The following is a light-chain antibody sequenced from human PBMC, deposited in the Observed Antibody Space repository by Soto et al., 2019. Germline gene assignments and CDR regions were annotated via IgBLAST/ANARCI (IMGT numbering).Light chain of an antibody. V-gene: IGLV2-14*01. J-gene: IGLJ3*02. CDR2: DVS. Sequence: QSALIQPASVSGSPGQSITISCTGTSSDVGSYNCVSRYQQYPGKAPRLIIYDVSNRPSGDSNRFSGSKSGNTASLTISGLLAEDEADYYCSSYATSSTWVFGGGTKVTVL. CDR3: SSYATSSTWV. CDR1: SSDVGSYNC.